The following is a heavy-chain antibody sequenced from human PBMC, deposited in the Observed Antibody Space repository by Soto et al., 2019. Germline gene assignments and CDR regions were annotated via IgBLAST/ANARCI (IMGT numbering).Heavy chain of an antibody. J-gene: IGHJ4*02. V-gene: IGHV1-69*02. CDR2: IIPNLGIA. Sequence: GASVKVSCKASGGTFSSYTISWVRQAPGQGLEWMGRIIPNLGIANYAQKFQGRVTITADKSTSTAYMELSSLRSEDTAVYYCARVTYDCSSTSCYATKVGDYFDYWGQGTLVTVSS. CDR1: GGTFSSYT. CDR3: ARVTYDCSSTSCYATKVGDYFDY. D-gene: IGHD2-2*01.